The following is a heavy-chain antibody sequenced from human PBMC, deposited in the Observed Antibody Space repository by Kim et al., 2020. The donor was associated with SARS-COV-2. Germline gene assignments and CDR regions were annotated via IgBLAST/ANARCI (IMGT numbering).Heavy chain of an antibody. CDR1: GFTFSSYA. CDR2: ISYDGSNK. CDR3: ARLYGSGRYYDGDAFDI. J-gene: IGHJ3*02. V-gene: IGHV3-30-3*01. D-gene: IGHD3-10*01. Sequence: GGSLRLSCAASGFTFSSYAMHWVRQAPGKGLEWVAVISYDGSNKYYADSVKGRFTISRDNSKNTLYLQMNSLRAEDTAVYYCARLYGSGRYYDGDAFDIWGQGTMVTVSS.